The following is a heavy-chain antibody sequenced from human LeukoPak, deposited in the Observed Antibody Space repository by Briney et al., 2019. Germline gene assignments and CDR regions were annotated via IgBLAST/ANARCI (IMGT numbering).Heavy chain of an antibody. CDR2: ISSRCSTI. CDR1: VFTLSIYE. D-gene: IGHD3-10*01. CDR3: ARVVWLGGHDDFDI. J-gene: IGHJ3*02. V-gene: IGHV3-48*03. Sequence: GVSLRLSCAASVFTLSIYEMNGVRQPPGKGLGWVSYISSRCSTIYYADPVKRRFTIYRANDKKLLYLQMKSLSADATAVYYCARVVWLGGHDDFDIWGKGTMVTVSS.